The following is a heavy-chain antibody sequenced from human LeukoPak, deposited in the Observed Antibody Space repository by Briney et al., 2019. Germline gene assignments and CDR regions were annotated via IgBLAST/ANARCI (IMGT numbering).Heavy chain of an antibody. D-gene: IGHD1-26*01. CDR2: INPNSGGT. J-gene: IGHJ3*02. CDR3: ARASGSYPELAFDI. Sequence: ASVKVSCKSSGYTFTGYYMHWVRQAPGQGLEWMGWINPNSGGTNYAQKFQGRVTMTRDTSISTAYMELSRLRSDDTAVYYCARASGSYPELAFDIWGQGTMVTVSS. CDR1: GYTFTGYY. V-gene: IGHV1-2*02.